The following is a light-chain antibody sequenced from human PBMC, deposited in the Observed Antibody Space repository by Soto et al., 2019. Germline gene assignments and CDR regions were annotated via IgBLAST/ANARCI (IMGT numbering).Light chain of an antibody. V-gene: IGKV1-33*01. CDR2: DTT. CDR1: QDLTNY. CDR3: QQYVNLPYT. J-gene: IGKJ2*01. Sequence: DIQMTQSPPSLAASVGDRVTITCQASQDLTNYLNWYQQKPGEAPKLLIYDTTTLEEGVPSRFSGGGSGTDFTFTIIGLQPEDAAIYSCQQYVNLPYTFGQGTKLEIK.